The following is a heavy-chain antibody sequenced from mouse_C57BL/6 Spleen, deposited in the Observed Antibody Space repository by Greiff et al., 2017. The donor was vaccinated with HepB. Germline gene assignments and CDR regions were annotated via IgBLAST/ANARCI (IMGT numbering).Heavy chain of an antibody. CDR1: GFNFKDDY. J-gene: IGHJ3*01. Sequence: VQLQQSGAELVRPGASVKLSCTASGFNFKDDYMHWVKQRPEQGLEWIGWIDPENGDTEYASKFQGKATIPAHTSSNTAYLQLSSLTSEDTAVYYCTPGESGYYDPAWFAYWGQGTLVTVSA. V-gene: IGHV14-4*01. CDR3: TPGESGYYDPAWFAY. CDR2: IDPENGDT. D-gene: IGHD2-3*01.